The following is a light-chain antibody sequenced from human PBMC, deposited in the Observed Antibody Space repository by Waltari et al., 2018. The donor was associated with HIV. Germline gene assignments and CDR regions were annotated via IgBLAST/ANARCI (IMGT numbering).Light chain of an antibody. CDR1: QNSGNY. V-gene: IGKV3-11*01. CDR2: DAS. J-gene: IGKJ5*01. Sequence: EVVLTQSPSTLSLSQGERATLACRASQNSGNYLAWYQQKHGQAPRLLIYDASTRASGIPASFSGSGSCTDFILTISSLEPEDVAVYYCQQRSNWPPVTFGQGTRLEI. CDR3: QQRSNWPPVT.